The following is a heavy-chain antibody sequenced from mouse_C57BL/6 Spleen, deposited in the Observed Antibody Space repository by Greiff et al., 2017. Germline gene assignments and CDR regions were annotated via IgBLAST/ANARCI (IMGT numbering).Heavy chain of an antibody. D-gene: IGHD1-1*01. Sequence: EVQLQESGGGLVKPGGSLKLSCAASGFTFSSYAMSWVRQTPEKRLEWVASISDGGHYTYYPDNVKGRFTISRDNAKNNLYLQMSQLKSEDTAMYYCARGPTRGAMDYWGQGTSVTVSS. CDR2: ISDGGHYT. V-gene: IGHV5-4*01. CDR1: GFTFSSYA. CDR3: ARGPTRGAMDY. J-gene: IGHJ4*01.